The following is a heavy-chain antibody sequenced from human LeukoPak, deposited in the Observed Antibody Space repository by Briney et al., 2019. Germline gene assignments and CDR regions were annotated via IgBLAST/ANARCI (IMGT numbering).Heavy chain of an antibody. CDR3: ARVLAAAGYFDY. D-gene: IGHD6-13*01. CDR1: GGSFSGYY. CDR2: INHSGST. J-gene: IGHJ4*02. Sequence: PSETLSLTCAVYGGSFSGYYWSWIRQPPGKGLEWIGEINHSGSTNYNPSLKSRVTISVDTSKNQFSLKLSSVTAADTAVYYCARVLAAAGYFDYWGQGTLVTVSS. V-gene: IGHV4-34*01.